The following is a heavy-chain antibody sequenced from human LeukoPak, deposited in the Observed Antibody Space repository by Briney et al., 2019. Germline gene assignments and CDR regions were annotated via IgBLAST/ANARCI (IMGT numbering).Heavy chain of an antibody. CDR1: GFTFSSYG. J-gene: IGHJ4*02. Sequence: PGGTLRLSCAASGFTFSSYGMNWVRQAPGKGLEWVSYISSSSSTIYYADSVKGRFTISRDNAKNSLYLQMNSLRAEDTAVYYCARDTSRSYFPVYFDYWGQGTLVTVSS. V-gene: IGHV3-48*01. D-gene: IGHD1-26*01. CDR2: ISSSSSTI. CDR3: ARDTSRSYFPVYFDY.